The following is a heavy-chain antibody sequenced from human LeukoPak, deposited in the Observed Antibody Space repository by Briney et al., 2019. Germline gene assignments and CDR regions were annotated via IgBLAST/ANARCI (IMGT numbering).Heavy chain of an antibody. V-gene: IGHV4-59*01. D-gene: IGHD6-13*01. CDR1: GGSISSDY. CDR2: IYYSGST. J-gene: IGHJ4*02. CDR3: ARIMYSSSWYPSYFDY. Sequence: PSETLSLTCTVSGGSISSDYWSWIRQPPGKGLEWIGYIYYSGSTNYNPSLKSRVTISVDTSKNQFSLKLSSVTAADTAVYYCARIMYSSSWYPSYFDYWGQGTLVTVSS.